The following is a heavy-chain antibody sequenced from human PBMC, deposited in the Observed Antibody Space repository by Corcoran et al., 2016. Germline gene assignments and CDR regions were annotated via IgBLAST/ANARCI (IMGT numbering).Heavy chain of an antibody. V-gene: IGHV4-34*01. CDR1: GGSFSDHS. CDR2: SSHSGRT. Sequence: QVQLQQWGAGLLKPSETLSLTCAVYGGSFSDHSWSWIRQPPGKGLEWIGESSHSGRTTYNPTLKSRITISADTSKKQFSLKLSSVSAADTAVYYCARHRKSGWYFELWGRGTLVTVSS. J-gene: IGHJ2*01. CDR3: ARHRKSGWYFEL. D-gene: IGHD3-10*01.